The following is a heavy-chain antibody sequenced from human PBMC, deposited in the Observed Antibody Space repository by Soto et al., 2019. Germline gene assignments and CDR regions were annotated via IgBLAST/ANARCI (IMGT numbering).Heavy chain of an antibody. CDR2: ISIGGTTI. J-gene: IGHJ6*02. CDR3: AFGAESRYYYYGMDV. CDR1: GFTFRNYN. V-gene: IGHV3-48*01. Sequence: PGGSLRLSCAASGFTFRNYNMNWVRQAPGKGLEWVSHISIGGTTIDYADSVKGRFTISRDNAKNSLYLQMNSLRAEDTAVYYCAFGAESRYYYYGMDVLGQGTTVTV. D-gene: IGHD1-26*01.